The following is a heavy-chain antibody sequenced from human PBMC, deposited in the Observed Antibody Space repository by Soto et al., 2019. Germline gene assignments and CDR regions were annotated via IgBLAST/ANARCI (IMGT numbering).Heavy chain of an antibody. Sequence: GPLRLCCADSVVTDSTSWMSWVRQAPGKGLEWVASMNEDGSEIYYVDSVKGRFTISRDNAKSSLYLQMNSLRAEDTAVYYCARGYSGEDYWGQGTLVTVSS. CDR1: VVTDSTSW. CDR2: MNEDGSEI. CDR3: ARGYSGEDY. D-gene: IGHD6-25*01. J-gene: IGHJ4*02. V-gene: IGHV3-7*01.